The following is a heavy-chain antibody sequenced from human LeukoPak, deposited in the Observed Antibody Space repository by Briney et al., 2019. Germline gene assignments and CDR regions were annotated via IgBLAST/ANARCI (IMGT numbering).Heavy chain of an antibody. CDR1: GGSISNGDYY. Sequence: SETLSLTCTVSGGSISNGDYYWNWIRQHPGKGLEWIGYIYYSGSTYYNPSLKSRVTISVDTSKNQFSLKLSSVTAADTAVYYCARGGVAGIFTFDYWGQGTLVTVSS. V-gene: IGHV4-31*03. CDR2: IYYSGST. D-gene: IGHD3-3*02. CDR3: ARGGVAGIFTFDY. J-gene: IGHJ4*02.